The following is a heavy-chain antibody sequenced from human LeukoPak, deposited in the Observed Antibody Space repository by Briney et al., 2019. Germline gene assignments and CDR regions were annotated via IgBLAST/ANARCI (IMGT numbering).Heavy chain of an antibody. CDR3: AKDGHYDSSGFTLQY. CDR2: IGVNT. V-gene: IGHV3-23*01. J-gene: IGHJ1*01. CDR1: GFTFSNYA. D-gene: IGHD3-22*01. Sequence: GGSLRLSCAASGFTFSNYAMSWVRQAPGKGLEWVSAIGVNTYYTDSVKGRFTISRDNSKNTLYLQMNSLRAEDTAVYYCAKDGHYDSSGFTLQYWGQGTLVTVSS.